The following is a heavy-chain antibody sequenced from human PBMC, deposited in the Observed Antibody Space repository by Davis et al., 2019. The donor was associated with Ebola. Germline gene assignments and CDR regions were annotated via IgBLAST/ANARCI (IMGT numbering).Heavy chain of an antibody. CDR3: ARELRDYYYYYGMDV. J-gene: IGHJ6*02. CDR2: IKQDGSEK. V-gene: IGHV3-7*01. Sequence: PGGSLRLSCAASGFTFSSYWMSWVRQAPGKGLEWVANIKQDGSEKYYVDSVKGRFTISRDNAKNSLYLQMNSLRAEDTAVYYCARELRDYYYYYGMDVWGQGTTVTVSS. CDR1: GFTFSSYW.